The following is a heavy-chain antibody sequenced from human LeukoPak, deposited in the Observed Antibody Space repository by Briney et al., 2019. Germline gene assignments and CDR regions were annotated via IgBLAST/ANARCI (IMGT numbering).Heavy chain of an antibody. CDR3: ARCGTIGTGGDY. CDR2: IYPGDSDT. Sequence: GESPQISCKGAGDSFTTYWIDWLRRLPGNDLEWMGSIYPGDSDTRYSPSFQGQVTISADKSISTAYLQWSSLKASDSAMYYCARCGTIGTGGDYWGQGTLVTVSS. CDR1: GDSFTTYW. J-gene: IGHJ4*02. V-gene: IGHV5-51*01. D-gene: IGHD1-1*01.